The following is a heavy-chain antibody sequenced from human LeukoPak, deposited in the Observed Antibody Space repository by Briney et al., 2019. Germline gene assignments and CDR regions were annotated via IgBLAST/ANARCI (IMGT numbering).Heavy chain of an antibody. Sequence: GGSLRLSCAASGLTFSSYGMHWVRQAPGKGLEWVAFIRYDGSNKYYADSVKGRFTISRDSSKNTLYLQMNSLRAEDTAVYYCAKDRGLYYYDSSGYLDYWGQGTLVTVSS. CDR3: AKDRGLYYYDSSGYLDY. CDR2: IRYDGSNK. D-gene: IGHD3-22*01. V-gene: IGHV3-30*02. J-gene: IGHJ4*02. CDR1: GLTFSSYG.